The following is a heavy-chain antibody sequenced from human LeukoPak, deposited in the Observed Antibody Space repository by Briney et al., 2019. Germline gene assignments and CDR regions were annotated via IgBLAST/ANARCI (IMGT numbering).Heavy chain of an antibody. CDR1: GGSISSGSYY. D-gene: IGHD6-13*01. Sequence: SETLSLTCTVSGGSISSGSYYWGWIRPPPGKGLEWIGSIDYSGTTYYNPSLKSRVTISVDTSKNQFSLKLSSVTAADTALYYCARRGQAAGSKGAFDYWGQGTLVTVSS. V-gene: IGHV4-39*01. CDR2: IDYSGTT. J-gene: IGHJ4*02. CDR3: ARRGQAAGSKGAFDY.